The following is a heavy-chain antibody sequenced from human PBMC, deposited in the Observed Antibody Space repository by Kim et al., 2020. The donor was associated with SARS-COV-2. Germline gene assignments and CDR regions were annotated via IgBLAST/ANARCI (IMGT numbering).Heavy chain of an antibody. Sequence: SETLSLTCTVSGGSISSYYWSWIRQPPGKGLEWIGYIYYSGSINYNPSLKSRVTISVDTSKNQFSLKLSSVTAADTAVYYCARGGSYDFWSGYRLNYYYYDMDVWGQGTTVTVSS. D-gene: IGHD3-3*01. CDR2: IYYSGSI. J-gene: IGHJ6*02. V-gene: IGHV4-59*01. CDR3: ARGGSYDFWSGYRLNYYYYDMDV. CDR1: GGSISSYY.